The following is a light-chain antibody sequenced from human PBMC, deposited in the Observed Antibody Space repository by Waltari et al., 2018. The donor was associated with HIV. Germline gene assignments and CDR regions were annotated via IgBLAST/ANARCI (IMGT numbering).Light chain of an antibody. Sequence: QSALTQPLAVSGSPGHSVTLPCTGTSSAVGAYNSVSWYQQHPAKAPNLLIFDVNKRPSGVPARFSGSKSGNTASLTISGLQAEDEADYYCCSYADDYTWVFGGGTKLTVL. V-gene: IGLV2-11*01. CDR2: DVN. CDR3: CSYADDYTWV. CDR1: SSAVGAYNS. J-gene: IGLJ3*02.